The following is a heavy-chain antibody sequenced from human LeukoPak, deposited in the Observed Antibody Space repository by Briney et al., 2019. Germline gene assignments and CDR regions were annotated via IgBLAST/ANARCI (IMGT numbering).Heavy chain of an antibody. V-gene: IGHV1-3*01. Sequence: ASVKVSCKASGYTFTTYTMHWVRQAPGQALEWMGWINAGNDNTKFSRRFQGRITFTKDTSATTVYMGLSSLTSEDTAVYYCTREGQWLIDYWGQGTLVTVSS. J-gene: IGHJ4*02. CDR3: TREGQWLIDY. CDR1: GYTFTTYT. CDR2: INAGNDNT. D-gene: IGHD6-19*01.